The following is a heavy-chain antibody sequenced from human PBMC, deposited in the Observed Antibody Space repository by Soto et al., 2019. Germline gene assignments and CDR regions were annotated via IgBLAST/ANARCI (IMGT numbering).Heavy chain of an antibody. CDR3: GQGANTRGGCSGGSCYSPFDH. CDR1: GFTFSTYG. D-gene: IGHD2-15*01. V-gene: IGHV3-30*18. Sequence: QAQLVESGGGVVQPGRSLRLSCVASGFTFSTYGMHWVRQAPAKGLEWVAVISYDGSNKFYADSVKGRFTISRDNSKNTLFLQMNSLRAEDTAVYYCGQGANTRGGCSGGSCYSPFDHWGQGTLVTVSS. J-gene: IGHJ4*02. CDR2: ISYDGSNK.